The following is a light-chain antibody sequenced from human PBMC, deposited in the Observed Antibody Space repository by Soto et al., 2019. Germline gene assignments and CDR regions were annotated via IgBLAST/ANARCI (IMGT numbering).Light chain of an antibody. CDR3: QQYGSSPPTWT. J-gene: IGKJ1*01. CDR2: GAS. Sequence: EIVLTQSPGTLSLSPGERGTLSCRTSQSSSSSYLAWYQRRPGHTPRLLIYGASSRATGIPDRFSGSGSGTDFTLTISRLEPEDVAVYYCQQYGSSPPTWTFGQGTKVEIK. CDR1: QSSSSSY. V-gene: IGKV3-20*01.